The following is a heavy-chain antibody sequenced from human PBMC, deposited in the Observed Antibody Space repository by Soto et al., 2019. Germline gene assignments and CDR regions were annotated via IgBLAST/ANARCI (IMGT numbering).Heavy chain of an antibody. CDR3: AAAGTGNYYGMDV. CDR1: GFTFTSSA. CDR2: IVVGSGNT. V-gene: IGHV1-58*01. D-gene: IGHD3-10*01. Sequence: GPSVKVSCKASGFTFTSSAVQWVRQARGQRLEWIGWIVVGSGNTNYAQKFQERVTITRDMSTSTAYMELSSLRSEDTAVYYCAAAGTGNYYGMDVWGQGTTVTVSS. J-gene: IGHJ6*02.